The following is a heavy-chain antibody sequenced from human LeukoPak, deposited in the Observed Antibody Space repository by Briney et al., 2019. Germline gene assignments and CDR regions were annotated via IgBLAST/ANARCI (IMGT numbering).Heavy chain of an antibody. CDR3: ARVPAAANWFDP. D-gene: IGHD6-13*01. CDR1: GYTFTSYG. V-gene: IGHV1-18*01. J-gene: IGHJ5*02. Sequence: ASVRVSCKASGYTFTSYGISWVRQAPGQGLEWMGWISAYNGNTNYAQKLQGRVTMTTDTSTSTAYMELRSLRSDDTAVYYCARVPAAANWFDPWGQGTLVTVSS. CDR2: ISAYNGNT.